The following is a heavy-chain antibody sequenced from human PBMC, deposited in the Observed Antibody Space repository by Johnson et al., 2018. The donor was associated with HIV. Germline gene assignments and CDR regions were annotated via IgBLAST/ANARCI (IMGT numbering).Heavy chain of an antibody. CDR2: ISWNSDNI. CDR3: AKARVRYSSDVDALDI. V-gene: IGHV3-9*01. CDR1: GFTFDDYA. J-gene: IGHJ3*02. D-gene: IGHD6-19*01. Sequence: VQLVESGGGLVQPGGSLRLSCGASGFTFDDYAMHWVRQAPGKGLEWVSGISWNSDNIAYADSVRGRFTIARDNAKNSLHLQMNSLRAEDTAFYYCAKARVRYSSDVDALDIWGQGTMVTVSS.